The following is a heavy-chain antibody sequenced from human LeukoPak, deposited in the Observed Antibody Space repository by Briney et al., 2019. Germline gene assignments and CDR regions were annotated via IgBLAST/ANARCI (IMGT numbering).Heavy chain of an antibody. D-gene: IGHD5-12*01. CDR3: ARGRYEISAAMDV. Sequence: GGSLRLSCAASGFTVSSNYMSWVRQAPGKGLEWVSVIYSGGSTNYADSVRGRFTISRDNSKNTSYLQMNSLRDEDTAVYYCARGRYEISAAMDVWGQGTTVTVSS. CDR1: GFTVSSNY. J-gene: IGHJ6*02. V-gene: IGHV3-53*01. CDR2: IYSGGST.